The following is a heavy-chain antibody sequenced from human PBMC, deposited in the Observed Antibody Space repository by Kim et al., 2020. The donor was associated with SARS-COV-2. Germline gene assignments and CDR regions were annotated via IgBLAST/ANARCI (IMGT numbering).Heavy chain of an antibody. Sequence: VKVRFTISRDNSKNTLYLQMNSLRAEDTAVYYCAKDVAARAPGYYGMDVWGQGTTVTVSS. D-gene: IGHD6-6*01. J-gene: IGHJ6*02. V-gene: IGHV3-23*01. CDR3: AKDVAARAPGYYGMDV.